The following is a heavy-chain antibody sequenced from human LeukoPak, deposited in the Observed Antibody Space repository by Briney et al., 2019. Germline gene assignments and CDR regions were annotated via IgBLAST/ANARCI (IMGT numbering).Heavy chain of an antibody. CDR1: GGTFTSYD. Sequence: ASVKVSCKASGGTFTSYDINWVRQTTGQGLEWMGWMNPNNGNTDYAQKFQGRVTLTRNTSIGTAYMELSSLRSEDTAMYYCTRGGPVAGTHKYFQHWGQGTLVTVSS. J-gene: IGHJ1*01. V-gene: IGHV1-8*01. CDR2: MNPNNGNT. D-gene: IGHD6-19*01. CDR3: TRGGPVAGTHKYFQH.